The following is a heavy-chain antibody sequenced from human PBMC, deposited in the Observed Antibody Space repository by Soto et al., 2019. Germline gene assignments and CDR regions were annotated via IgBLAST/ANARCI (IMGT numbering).Heavy chain of an antibody. V-gene: IGHV1-18*01. CDR3: ARDHDSSGWYDAFDI. CDR2: ISAYNGNT. Sequence: GASVKVSCKASGYTFTSYGISWVRQAPGQGLEWMGWISAYNGNTNYAQKPQGRVTMTTDTSTSTAYMELRSLRSDDTAVYYCARDHDSSGWYDAFDIWGQGTTVTVSS. CDR1: GYTFTSYG. J-gene: IGHJ3*02. D-gene: IGHD6-19*01.